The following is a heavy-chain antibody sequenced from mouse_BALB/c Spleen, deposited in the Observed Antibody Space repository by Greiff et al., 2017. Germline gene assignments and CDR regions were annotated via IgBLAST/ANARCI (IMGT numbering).Heavy chain of an antibody. CDR1: GDSITSGY. V-gene: IGHV3-8*02. CDR2: ISYSGST. Sequence: EVKLMESGPSLVKPSQTLSLTCSVTGDSITSGYWNWIRKFPGNKLEYMGYISYSGSTYYNPSLKSRISITRDTSKNQYYLQLNSVTTEDTATYYCARGNGTWFAYWGQGTLVTVSA. CDR3: ARGNGTWFAY. D-gene: IGHD4-1*01. J-gene: IGHJ3*01.